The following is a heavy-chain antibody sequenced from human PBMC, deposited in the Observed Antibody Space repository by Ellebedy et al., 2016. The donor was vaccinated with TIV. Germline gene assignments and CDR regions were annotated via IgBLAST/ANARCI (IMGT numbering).Heavy chain of an antibody. D-gene: IGHD3-10*01. CDR1: GFTINSNY. CDR2: ISVGGSA. Sequence: GGSLRLSCVVSGFTINSNYMSWVRQAPGRGLEWVSVISVGGSAYYADSVEGRFTISRDNSRNTLFLQMNGLRAEDTAVYYFAGETFNDVDLDLWGLFDVWGQGTTVTVSS. J-gene: IGHJ3*01. V-gene: IGHV3-66*01. CDR3: AGETFNDVDLDLWGLFDV.